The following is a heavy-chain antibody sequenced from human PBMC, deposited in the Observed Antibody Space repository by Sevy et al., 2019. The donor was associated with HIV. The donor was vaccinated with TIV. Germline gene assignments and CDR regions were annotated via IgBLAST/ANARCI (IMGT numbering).Heavy chain of an antibody. CDR3: SKAPIGDTAIAYYFDY. CDR1: GFTLSSNA. J-gene: IGHJ4*02. D-gene: IGHD5-18*01. CDR2: ISSTGGST. V-gene: IGHV3-23*01. Sequence: GGSLRLSCAASGFTLSSNAMSWVRQAPGKGLEWVSSISSTGGSTYHAYSVRGRCSISIDNSKNTLYLHMNSLSAEDTAVYYCSKAPIGDTAIAYYFDYWGQGTLVTVSS.